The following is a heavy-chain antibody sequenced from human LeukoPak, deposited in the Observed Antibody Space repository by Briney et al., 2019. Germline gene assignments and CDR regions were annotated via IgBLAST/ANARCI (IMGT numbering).Heavy chain of an antibody. CDR1: GGSISSYY. CDR3: ARVLAYGDYSNWFDP. Sequence: SGTLSLTCTVSGGSISSYYWSWIRQPPGKGLEWIGYIYYSGSTNYNPSLKSRVTISVDTSKNQFSLKLSSVTAADTAVYYCARVLAYGDYSNWFDPWGQGTLVTVSS. D-gene: IGHD4-17*01. V-gene: IGHV4-59*01. J-gene: IGHJ5*02. CDR2: IYYSGST.